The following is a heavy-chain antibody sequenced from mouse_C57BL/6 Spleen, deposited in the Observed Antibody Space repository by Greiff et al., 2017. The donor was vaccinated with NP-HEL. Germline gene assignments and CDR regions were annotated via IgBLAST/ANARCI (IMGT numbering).Heavy chain of an antibody. J-gene: IGHJ4*01. CDR3: ARHGRDVGAMDY. Sequence: EVKLMESGGGLVQPGGSLKLSCAASGFTFSDYYMYWVRQTPEKRLEWVAYISNGGGSTYYPDTVKGRFTISRDNAKNTLYLQMSRLKSEDTAMYYCARHGRDVGAMDYWGQGTSVTVSS. CDR2: ISNGGGST. CDR1: GFTFSDYY. V-gene: IGHV5-12*01. D-gene: IGHD3-3*01.